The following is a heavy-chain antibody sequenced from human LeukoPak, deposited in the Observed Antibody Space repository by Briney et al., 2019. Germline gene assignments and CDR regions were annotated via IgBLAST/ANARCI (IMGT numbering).Heavy chain of an antibody. CDR1: GFTFSSYA. J-gene: IGHJ4*02. CDR3: AKSMVLELPFYFNY. V-gene: IGHV3-23*01. D-gene: IGHD1-26*01. Sequence: HAGGPLRLSCAASGFTFSSYAMSWVRLAPGKGLEWVSAISGSGGRTYYADSVKGRFTISRDNSKNTLYLQMNSLRAEDTAVYYCAKSMVLELPFYFNYWGQGTLVTVSS. CDR2: ISGSGGRT.